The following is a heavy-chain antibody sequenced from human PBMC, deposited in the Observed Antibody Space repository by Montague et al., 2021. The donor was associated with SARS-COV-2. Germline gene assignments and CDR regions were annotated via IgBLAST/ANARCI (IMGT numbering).Heavy chain of an antibody. D-gene: IGHD6-19*01. CDR2: ISYSGST. CDR3: ARDKVAGRGYYLEY. Sequence: SETLSFTCTVSGGSISSYYWSWIRQPPGKGLEWIGYISYSGSTNYNPSLKSRVSMSVDTSKNQFSLHLSSVTAADTAVYYCARDKVAGRGYYLEYWGQGTLVTVSS. J-gene: IGHJ4*02. CDR1: GGSISSYY. V-gene: IGHV4-59*01.